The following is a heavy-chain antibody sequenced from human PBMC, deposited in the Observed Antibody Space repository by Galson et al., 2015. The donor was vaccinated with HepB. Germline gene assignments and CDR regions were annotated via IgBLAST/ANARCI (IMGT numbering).Heavy chain of an antibody. Sequence: SLRLSCAASGFTFSDHYMTWVRQAPGTGLEWISYISSSSNTIYYGESVKGRFTVSRDNAKNTLYLQMNRLRVEDTAVYYCARVPVAGIYNWFDPWGQGTLVTVSS. D-gene: IGHD6-19*01. CDR2: ISSSSNTI. CDR1: GFTFSDHY. V-gene: IGHV3-11*01. CDR3: ARVPVAGIYNWFDP. J-gene: IGHJ5*02.